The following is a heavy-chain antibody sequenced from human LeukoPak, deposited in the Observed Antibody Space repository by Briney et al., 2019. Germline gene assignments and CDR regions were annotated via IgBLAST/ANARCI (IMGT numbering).Heavy chain of an antibody. CDR1: GNSISSGDNY. J-gene: IGHJ4*02. CDR3: ARASYSYDINGWVPFDY. D-gene: IGHD3-22*01. CDR2: IYTSGST. Sequence: PSQTLSLTCTVSGNSISSGDNYWSWIRQPAGKGLEWIGRIYTSGSTNYNPSLKSRVTISGDTSKNQFSLRLSSVTAADTAVFYCARASYSYDINGWVPFDYWGQGTLVTVSS. V-gene: IGHV4-61*02.